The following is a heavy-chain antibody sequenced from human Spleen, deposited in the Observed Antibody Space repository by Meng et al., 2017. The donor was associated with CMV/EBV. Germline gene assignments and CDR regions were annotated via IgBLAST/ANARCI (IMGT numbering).Heavy chain of an antibody. Sequence: GKASGESFTNYGNNGERQAPGQGLEWMGWINPYNGNTNFGQRVQGRVSLTTDTSTSTAYLELRSLRSDDTDIYYCARALDPTYSDYWGQGTLVTVSS. CDR3: ARALDPTYSDY. V-gene: IGHV1-18*01. CDR1: GESFTNYG. D-gene: IGHD3-9*01. CDR2: INPYNGNT. J-gene: IGHJ4*02.